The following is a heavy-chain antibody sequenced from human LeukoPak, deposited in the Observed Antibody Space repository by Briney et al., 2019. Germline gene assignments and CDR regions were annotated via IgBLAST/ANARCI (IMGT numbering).Heavy chain of an antibody. Sequence: GGSLRLSCAASGFSFSNYGVHWVRQAPGKGLEWVTFMQYDGSVEFYADSVKGRFTISRDNSKNTLYLQMNSLRAEDTAVYYCARGAFDYYDSSGLYYFDYWGQGTLVTVSS. CDR1: GFSFSNYG. V-gene: IGHV3-30*02. J-gene: IGHJ4*02. CDR2: MQYDGSVE. D-gene: IGHD3-22*01. CDR3: ARGAFDYYDSSGLYYFDY.